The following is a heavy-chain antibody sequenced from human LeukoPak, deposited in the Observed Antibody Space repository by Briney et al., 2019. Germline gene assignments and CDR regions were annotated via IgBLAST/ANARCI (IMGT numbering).Heavy chain of an antibody. J-gene: IGHJ4*02. CDR3: ARESDGY. CDR1: GFTFSGYP. Sequence: GKSLRLSCAASGFTFSGYPIHWVRQAPGKGLEWVAVISYDGSNKYYAGSVKGRFTISRDNSKNTLYLQMNSLRAEDTAVYYCARESDGYWGQGTLVTVSS. CDR2: ISYDGSNK. V-gene: IGHV3-30-3*01. D-gene: IGHD2-21*02.